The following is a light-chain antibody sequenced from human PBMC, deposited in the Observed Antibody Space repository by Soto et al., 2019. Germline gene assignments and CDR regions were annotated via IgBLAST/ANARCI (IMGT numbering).Light chain of an antibody. Sequence: QAVVTQPASVSGSPGQSITISCTGTSSDVGGYNYVSWFQQYPGKAPKLMIYEVSNRPSGVSVRFSGSKSGNTASLTISGLQAEDEADFYCSSFTSSSTWVFGGGTKLTVL. CDR3: SSFTSSSTWV. J-gene: IGLJ3*02. V-gene: IGLV2-14*01. CDR1: SSDVGGYNY. CDR2: EVS.